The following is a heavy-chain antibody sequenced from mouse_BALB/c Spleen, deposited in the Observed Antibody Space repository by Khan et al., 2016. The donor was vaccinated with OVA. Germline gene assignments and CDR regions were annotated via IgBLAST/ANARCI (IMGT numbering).Heavy chain of an antibody. V-gene: IGHV1-69*02. Sequence: QVQLQQSGAELVRPGASVKLSCKASGYTFTNYWINWVKQRPGQGLEWIGNIYPSDNYTNYNQKFKDKATLTVDKSSSTAYIQLSSPTSEDSAVYYCTREGTTVDAMDYWGQGTSVTVSS. D-gene: IGHD1-1*01. J-gene: IGHJ4*01. CDR3: TREGTTVDAMDY. CDR2: IYPSDNYT. CDR1: GYTFTNYW.